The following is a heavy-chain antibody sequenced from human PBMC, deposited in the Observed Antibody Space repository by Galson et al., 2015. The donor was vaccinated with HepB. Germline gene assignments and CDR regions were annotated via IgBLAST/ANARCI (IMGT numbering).Heavy chain of an antibody. V-gene: IGHV6-1*01. J-gene: IGHJ4*02. Sequence: CAISGDSVSSNNAAWNWIRQSPSRGLEWLGRAYYTSKWKNDYAESVKSRISIKADTSKNQFSLELNSVTPDDTAVYFWARDKYYHSSDHYFDYWGQGTLVTVSS. CDR2: AYYTSKWKN. D-gene: IGHD3-22*01. CDR3: ARDKYYHSSDHYFDY. CDR1: GDSVSSNNAA.